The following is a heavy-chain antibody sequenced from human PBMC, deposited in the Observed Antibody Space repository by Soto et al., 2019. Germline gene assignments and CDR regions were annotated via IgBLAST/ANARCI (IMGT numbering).Heavy chain of an antibody. CDR1: GFTVSSNY. CDR2: IYSGGST. D-gene: IGHD3-10*01. Sequence: GGSLRLSCAASGFTVSSNYMSWVRQAPGKGLEWVSVIYSGGSTYYADSVKGRFTISRHNSKNTLYLQMNSLRAEDTAVYYCAGYGSGSYPDAYYYHYYYMDVWGKGTTVTVSS. V-gene: IGHV3-53*04. J-gene: IGHJ6*03. CDR3: AGYGSGSYPDAYYYHYYYMDV.